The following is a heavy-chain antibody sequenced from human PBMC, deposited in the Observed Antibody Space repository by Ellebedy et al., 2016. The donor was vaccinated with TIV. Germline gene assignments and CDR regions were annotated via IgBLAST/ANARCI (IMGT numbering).Heavy chain of an antibody. V-gene: IGHV3-7*04. Sequence: GGSLRLSCAASGFTFTNYWMDWVRQAPGQGLEWVANIKIDGTDKNYVDSVRGRFTISRDNAKNSAYLQMNSLRVEDTAVYYCVREMYSFDSWGQGTLVTVSS. CDR2: IKIDGTDK. CDR1: GFTFTNYW. CDR3: VREMYSFDS. J-gene: IGHJ4*02.